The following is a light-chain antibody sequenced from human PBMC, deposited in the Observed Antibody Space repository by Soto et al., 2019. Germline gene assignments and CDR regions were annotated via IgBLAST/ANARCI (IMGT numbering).Light chain of an antibody. J-gene: IGKJ1*01. Sequence: EIVLTQSPGTLSLSPGERATLSCRASQSVSSYSAWYQQKPGQAPRLLIYDASNRATGIPARFSGSGSGTDFTLTISSLEPEDFAVYYCQQRSNWRTFGQGTKV. V-gene: IGKV3-11*01. CDR3: QQRSNWRT. CDR1: QSVSSY. CDR2: DAS.